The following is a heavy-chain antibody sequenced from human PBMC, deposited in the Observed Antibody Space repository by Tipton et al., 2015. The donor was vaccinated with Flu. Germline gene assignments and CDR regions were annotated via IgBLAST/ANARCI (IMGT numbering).Heavy chain of an antibody. V-gene: IGHV4-39*07. J-gene: IGHJ4*02. CDR2: VNYGGGT. CDR1: GGSIGSNNYN. D-gene: IGHD3-22*01. CDR3: ATRRDYYDSSEFDY. Sequence: TLSLTCTVSGGSIGSNNYNWGWLRQPPGKGLEWIGSVNYGGGTSYNPSLESRLTISLDTPKNHFSLRLSSVTAADTAVYYCATRRDYYDSSEFDYWGQGALVTVSS.